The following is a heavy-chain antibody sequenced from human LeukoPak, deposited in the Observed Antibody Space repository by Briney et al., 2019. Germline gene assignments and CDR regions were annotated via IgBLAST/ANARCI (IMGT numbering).Heavy chain of an antibody. CDR3: ARIPILLPPPLDDAFDI. J-gene: IGHJ3*02. CDR1: GFTFSSYA. V-gene: IGHV3-48*03. D-gene: IGHD3-22*01. Sequence: GGSLRLSCAASGFTFSSYATSWVRQAPGKGLEWVSYISSSGSTIYYADSVKGRFTISRDNAKNSLYLQMNSLRAEDTAVYYCARIPILLPPPLDDAFDIWGQGTMVTVSS. CDR2: ISSSGSTI.